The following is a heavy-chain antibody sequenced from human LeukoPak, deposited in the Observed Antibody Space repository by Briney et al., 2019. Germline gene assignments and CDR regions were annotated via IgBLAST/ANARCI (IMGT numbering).Heavy chain of an antibody. Sequence: ASVKVSCKASGYIFTNYGITWVRRAPGQGLEWVGWISPYNGDTNFARKLQGRVTLTTDTSTKTAYMELRSLRSDDTALYYCARGGNTYFSDNSGYNGDYWGQGTLVTVSS. CDR2: ISPYNGDT. CDR3: ARGGNTYFSDNSGYNGDY. J-gene: IGHJ4*02. D-gene: IGHD3-22*01. CDR1: GYIFTNYG. V-gene: IGHV1-18*01.